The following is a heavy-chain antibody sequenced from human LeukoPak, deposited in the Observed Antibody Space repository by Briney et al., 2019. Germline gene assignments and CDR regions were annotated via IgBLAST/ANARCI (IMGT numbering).Heavy chain of an antibody. D-gene: IGHD3-16*01. Sequence: PGGSLRLSCAASGFTFTDYWMHWVRQVPGKGLVWVSIINTDTRGTYHADSVKGRFTISRDNAKSTLYLQMDSLRAEDTAVYYCARAGAYHFDNWGQGTLVTVSS. CDR2: INTDTRGT. V-gene: IGHV3-74*01. J-gene: IGHJ4*02. CDR1: GFTFTDYW. CDR3: ARAGAYHFDN.